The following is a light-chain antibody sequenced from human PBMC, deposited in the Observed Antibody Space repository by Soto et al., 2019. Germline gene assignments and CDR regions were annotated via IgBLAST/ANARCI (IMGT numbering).Light chain of an antibody. CDR1: QGISSA. CDR3: QQFNKYPIT. CDR2: DAS. J-gene: IGKJ5*01. V-gene: IGKV1D-13*01. Sequence: AIQLTQSPSSLSASVGDRVTITCRASQGISSALAWYQQKPGKAPNVLIYDASSLESGVPLRFSGSGSGTDFTLTIRSLQPEDLVTYSCQQFNKYPITFGQGTRLEIK.